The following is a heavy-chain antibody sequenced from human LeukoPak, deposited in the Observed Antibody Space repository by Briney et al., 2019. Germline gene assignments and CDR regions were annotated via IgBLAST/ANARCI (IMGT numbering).Heavy chain of an antibody. J-gene: IGHJ6*02. Sequence: GGSLRLSCAASGFIFSNYDMHWVRQDSQKGLEWVAGIGTTGDTYYPDSVKGRFTISRENAKNSLYLQMNSLRAGDTAVYYCARRLPLGDCSGGACYFYGMDVWGQGTTVTVSS. D-gene: IGHD2-15*01. CDR2: IGTTGDT. CDR3: ARRLPLGDCSGGACYFYGMDV. CDR1: GFIFSNYD. V-gene: IGHV3-13*01.